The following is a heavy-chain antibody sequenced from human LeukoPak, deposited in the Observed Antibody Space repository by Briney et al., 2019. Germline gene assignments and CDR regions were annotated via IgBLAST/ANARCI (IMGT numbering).Heavy chain of an antibody. CDR3: ARARYSGSYHDAFDI. J-gene: IGHJ3*02. CDR2: ISYDGSNK. CDR1: GFTFSSYA. V-gene: IGHV3-30-3*01. D-gene: IGHD1-26*01. Sequence: GGSLRLSCAASGFTFSSYAMHWVRQAPGKGREGVAVISYDGSNKYYADSVKGRFTISRDNSKNTLYLQMNSLRAEDTAVYYCARARYSGSYHDAFDIWGQGTMVTVSS.